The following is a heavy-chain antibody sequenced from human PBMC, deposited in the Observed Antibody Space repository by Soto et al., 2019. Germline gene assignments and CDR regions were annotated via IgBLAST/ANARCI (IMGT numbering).Heavy chain of an antibody. CDR2: ISAYNGNT. CDR3: ARASYYYDSSDYFAWFDP. Sequence: ASVKVSCKASGYTFTSYGISWVLQAPGQGLEWMGWISAYNGNTNYAQKLQGRVTMTTDTSTSTAYMELRSLRSDDTAVYYCARASYYYDSSDYFAWFDPWGQGTLVTVSS. V-gene: IGHV1-18*04. J-gene: IGHJ5*02. CDR1: GYTFTSYG. D-gene: IGHD3-22*01.